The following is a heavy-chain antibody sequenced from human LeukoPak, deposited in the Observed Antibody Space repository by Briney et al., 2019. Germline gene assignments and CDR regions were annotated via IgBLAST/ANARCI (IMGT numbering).Heavy chain of an antibody. J-gene: IGHJ6*02. D-gene: IGHD3-10*01. CDR3: ARDYGSGRGVEISYYHYGMDV. V-gene: IGHV3-33*04. Sequence: GRTITLYDDASGRSGSSYDVHWVRQAPGRGLEWGEVRSDEGTKEYYAGSVKGRFTISRDNSKNTLYLQMNSLRAEDTALYFCARDYGSGRGVEISYYHYGMDVWGQGTTVTVSS. CDR2: RSDEGTKE. CDR1: GRSGSSYD.